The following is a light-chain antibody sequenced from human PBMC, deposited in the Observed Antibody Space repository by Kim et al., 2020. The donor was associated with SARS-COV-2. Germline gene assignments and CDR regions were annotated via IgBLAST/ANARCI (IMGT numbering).Light chain of an antibody. Sequence: VSPGQTASITCSGDKLGDKYACWYQQKPGQSPVLVIYQDRKRPSGIPERFSGSNSRNTATLTISGTQAMDEADYYCQAWASSTVVFGGGTQLTVL. CDR1: KLGDKY. J-gene: IGLJ2*01. CDR2: QDR. V-gene: IGLV3-1*01. CDR3: QAWASSTVV.